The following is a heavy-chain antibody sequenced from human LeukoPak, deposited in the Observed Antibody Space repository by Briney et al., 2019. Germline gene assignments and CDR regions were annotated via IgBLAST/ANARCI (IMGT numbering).Heavy chain of an antibody. CDR1: GGSFSGYY. V-gene: IGHV4-34*01. J-gene: IGHJ4*02. CDR3: ARETIGHYDSSGYYSH. Sequence: SETLSLTCAVYGGSFSGYYWTWIRQPPGKGLEWIGESDHRGSTHYNPSLKSRVTISADTSKNQFSLKLSSVTAADTAVYYCARETIGHYDSSGYYSHWGQGTLVTVSS. D-gene: IGHD3-22*01. CDR2: SDHRGST.